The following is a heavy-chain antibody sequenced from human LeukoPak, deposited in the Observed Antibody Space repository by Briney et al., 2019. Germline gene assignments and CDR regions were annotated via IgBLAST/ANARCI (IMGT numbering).Heavy chain of an antibody. D-gene: IGHD3-10*01. CDR2: MNQDGSEI. Sequence: GGSLRLSCAASGFTFSSYWMSWVHQAPGKGLEWVASMNQDGSEIHYVDSVKGRFTISRDNAKNSLFLQMNSLTADDTAVHYCVRAHHPGGWFDPWGQGTLVTVSS. J-gene: IGHJ5*02. CDR3: VRAHHPGGWFDP. CDR1: GFTFSSYW. V-gene: IGHV3-7*04.